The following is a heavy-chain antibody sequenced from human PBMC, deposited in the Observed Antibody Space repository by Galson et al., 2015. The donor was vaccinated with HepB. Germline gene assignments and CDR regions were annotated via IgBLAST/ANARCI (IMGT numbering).Heavy chain of an antibody. CDR2: INPNSGGT. CDR3: ARVIVGATFYCYGMDV. Sequence: SVKVSCKASGYTFSGYYMHWVRQAPGQGLEWMGWINPNSGGTNYAQKFHGRVTMTRDTSISTAYIELSRPRSYDTALYYWARVIVGATFYCYGMDVWGQGTPCPVSS. V-gene: IGHV1-2*02. CDR1: GYTFSGYY. D-gene: IGHD1-26*01. J-gene: IGHJ6*02.